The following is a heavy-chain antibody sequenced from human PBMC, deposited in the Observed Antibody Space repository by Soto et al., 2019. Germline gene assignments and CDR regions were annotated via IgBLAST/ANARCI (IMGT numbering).Heavy chain of an antibody. Sequence: EVQLVESGGGLVQPGGSLRLSCAASGFTVSSNYMSWVRQAPGKGLEWVSVIYSGGSTYYADSVKGRFTISRDNSKNTLYLQMNSLRAEDTTVYYCAGRWLVPEYFDYWGQGTLVTVSS. V-gene: IGHV3-66*01. CDR1: GFTVSSNY. CDR2: IYSGGST. CDR3: AGRWLVPEYFDY. J-gene: IGHJ4*02. D-gene: IGHD6-19*01.